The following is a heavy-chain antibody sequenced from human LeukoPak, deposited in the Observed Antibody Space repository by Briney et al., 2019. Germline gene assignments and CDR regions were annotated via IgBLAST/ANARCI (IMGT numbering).Heavy chain of an antibody. J-gene: IGHJ3*02. Sequence: ASVKVSCKASGYTFTGYYMHWVRQAPGQGLEWMGWINPNSGGTNYAQKFQGRVTMTRDTSISTAYMELRSLRSDDTAVYYCARDVAWLGDSDAFDIWGQGTMVTVSS. CDR1: GYTFTGYY. V-gene: IGHV1-2*02. CDR2: INPNSGGT. CDR3: ARDVAWLGDSDAFDI. D-gene: IGHD3-10*01.